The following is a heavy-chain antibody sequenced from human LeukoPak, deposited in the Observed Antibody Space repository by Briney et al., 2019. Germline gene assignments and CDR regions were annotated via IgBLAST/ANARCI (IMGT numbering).Heavy chain of an antibody. V-gene: IGHV3-23*01. Sequence: GGSLRLSCAASGFTFSNYAMNWVRQAPGKGLEWVSAISGSGGDTYYADSVKGRFTISRDSSKNTLYLQMNSLRAEDTAVYYCRYFLPHFDYWGQGTLVTVSS. CDR2: ISGSGGDT. J-gene: IGHJ4*02. CDR1: GFTFSNYA. D-gene: IGHD2/OR15-2a*01. CDR3: RYFLPHFDY.